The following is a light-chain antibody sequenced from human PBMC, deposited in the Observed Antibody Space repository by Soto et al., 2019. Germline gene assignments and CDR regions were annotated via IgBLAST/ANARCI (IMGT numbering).Light chain of an antibody. V-gene: IGKV1D-12*01. Sequence: DIQLTQSSSSVSASVGDSVTISCRASQGISSWLAWYQQKAGKAPKLLIYGASRLLNGVPSRFSGSGSGTYFTLTISSLQPEDFATYYCQQTGGFPRTFGQGTKVEIK. CDR3: QQTGGFPRT. CDR1: QGISSW. J-gene: IGKJ1*01. CDR2: GAS.